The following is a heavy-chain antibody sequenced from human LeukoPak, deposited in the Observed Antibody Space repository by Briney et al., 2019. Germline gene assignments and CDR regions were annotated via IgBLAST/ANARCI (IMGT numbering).Heavy chain of an antibody. CDR3: ARPAGYSNSDNLDY. CDR1: GFTFSSYG. J-gene: IGHJ4*02. V-gene: IGHV3-30*02. CDR2: IRYDGSNK. D-gene: IGHD4-11*01. Sequence: GGSLRPSCAASGFTFSSYGMHWVRQAPGKGLEWVAFIRYDGSNKYYADSVKGRFTISRDNSKNTLYLQMNSLRAEDTAVYYCARPAGYSNSDNLDYWGQGTLVTVSS.